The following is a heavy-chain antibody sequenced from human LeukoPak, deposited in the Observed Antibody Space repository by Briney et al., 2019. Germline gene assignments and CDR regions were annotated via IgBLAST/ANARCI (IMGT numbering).Heavy chain of an antibody. D-gene: IGHD3-3*01. CDR2: INPNSGGT. Sequence: ASVKVSCKASGYTFTGYYMHWVRQAPGQGLEWMGWINPNSGGTNYAQKFQGRVTMTRDTSISTAYMELSRLRSDDTAVYYCARGYYYDFWSGYYYGRTDDAFDIWGQGTMVTVSS. J-gene: IGHJ3*02. CDR1: GYTFTGYY. V-gene: IGHV1-2*02. CDR3: ARGYYYDFWSGYYYGRTDDAFDI.